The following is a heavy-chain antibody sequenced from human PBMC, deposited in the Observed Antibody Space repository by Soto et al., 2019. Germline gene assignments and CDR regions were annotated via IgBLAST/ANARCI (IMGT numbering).Heavy chain of an antibody. V-gene: IGHV3-53*04. CDR2: IYSGGST. Sequence: EVQLVESGGGLVQPGGSLRLSCAASGFTVSSNYMSWVRQAPGKGLEWVSVIYSGGSTYYADSVKGRFTISRHNSKNTLYLQMNSLRAEDTAVYYCARGGDPAIVVVPEVAFDIWGQGTMVTVSS. J-gene: IGHJ3*02. CDR3: ARGGDPAIVVVPEVAFDI. CDR1: GFTVSSNY. D-gene: IGHD2-2*01.